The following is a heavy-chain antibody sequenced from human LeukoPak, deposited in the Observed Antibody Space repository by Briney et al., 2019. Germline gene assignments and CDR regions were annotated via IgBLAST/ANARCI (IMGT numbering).Heavy chain of an antibody. CDR2: ISYDGSNK. D-gene: IGHD2-15*01. V-gene: IGHV3-30*03. Sequence: QPGGSLRLSCAASGFTFSSYGMHWVRQAPGKGLEWVAVISYDGSNKYYADSVKGRFTISRDNSKNTLYLQMNSLRAEDTAVYYCARSAWVDCFDYWGQGTLVTVSS. J-gene: IGHJ4*02. CDR1: GFTFSSYG. CDR3: ARSAWVDCFDY.